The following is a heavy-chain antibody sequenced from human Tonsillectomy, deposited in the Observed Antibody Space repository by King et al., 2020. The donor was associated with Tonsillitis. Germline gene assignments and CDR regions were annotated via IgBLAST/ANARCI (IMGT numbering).Heavy chain of an antibody. CDR2: ISSDGSNK. Sequence: VQLVESGGGVVQPGRSLRLSCAASGFTFSHYKMHWVLQAPGKGLEWVAVISSDGSNKNYADSVKGRFTISRDNSNNTLFLQMNSLIAEDTAAYHCAKANYYDTTYSDGWGQGPLVTVPS. V-gene: IGHV3-30*16. J-gene: IGHJ4*02. D-gene: IGHD3-22*01. CDR3: AKANYYDTTYSDG. CDR1: GFTFSHYK.